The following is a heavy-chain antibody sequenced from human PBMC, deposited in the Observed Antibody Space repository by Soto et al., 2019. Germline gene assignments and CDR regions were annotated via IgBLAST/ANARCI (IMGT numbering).Heavy chain of an antibody. V-gene: IGHV1-18*01. CDR1: GYTFTSYG. Sequence: QVQLVQSGAEVKKPGASVKVSCKASGYTFTSYGISWVRQAPGQGLEWMGGISAYTGNPNYAQKLQGRDTLTTDTSTRTAYMELRSLRSDDTAVYYCARLSSTRGSDSGYPFGQYSYYYCMDVWGQGTTVTVSS. J-gene: IGHJ6*02. CDR2: ISAYTGNP. CDR3: ARLSSTRGSDSGYPFGQYSYYYCMDV. D-gene: IGHD3-10*01.